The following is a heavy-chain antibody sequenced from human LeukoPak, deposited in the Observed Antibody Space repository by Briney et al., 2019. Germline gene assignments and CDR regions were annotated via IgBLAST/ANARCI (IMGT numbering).Heavy chain of an antibody. Sequence: PGGSLRLSCAAYGFSFSTYGMHWVRQAPGKGPEWVAVIWYDESHQYYADSVKGRFTISRDMSNNTLYLQMNSLRVDDTALYYCARDLGLRYGSGTYRFDPRGQGTLVIVSS. CDR1: GFSFSTYG. CDR3: ARDLGLRYGSGTYRFDP. CDR2: IWYDESHQ. D-gene: IGHD3-10*01. J-gene: IGHJ5*02. V-gene: IGHV3-33*01.